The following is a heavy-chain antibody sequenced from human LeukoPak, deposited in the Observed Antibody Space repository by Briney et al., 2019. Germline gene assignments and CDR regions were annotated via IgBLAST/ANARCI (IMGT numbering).Heavy chain of an antibody. Sequence: ASVKVSCKASGYTFTGYYMHWVRQAPGQGLEWMGWINPNSGGTNYAQKFQGWVTMTRDTSISTAYMELSRLRSDDTAVYYCASNYYYDSSGLARDPNWFDPWGQGTLVTVSS. CDR1: GYTFTGYY. J-gene: IGHJ5*02. CDR3: ASNYYYDSSGLARDPNWFDP. V-gene: IGHV1-2*04. CDR2: INPNSGGT. D-gene: IGHD3-22*01.